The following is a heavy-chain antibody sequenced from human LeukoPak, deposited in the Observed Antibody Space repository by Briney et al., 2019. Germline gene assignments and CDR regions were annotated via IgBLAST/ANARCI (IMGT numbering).Heavy chain of an antibody. D-gene: IGHD3-9*01. Sequence: ASVTVSCKASGYTFSSYGISWVRQAPGQGLERMGWISAYNGNTNYAQKLQGRVTMTTDASTGTAYMELRSLRSDDTAVYYCAKIEADILTGYYSVGRSYPFDYWGQGTLVTVSS. CDR3: AKIEADILTGYYSVGRSYPFDY. V-gene: IGHV1-18*01. J-gene: IGHJ4*02. CDR2: ISAYNGNT. CDR1: GYTFSSYG.